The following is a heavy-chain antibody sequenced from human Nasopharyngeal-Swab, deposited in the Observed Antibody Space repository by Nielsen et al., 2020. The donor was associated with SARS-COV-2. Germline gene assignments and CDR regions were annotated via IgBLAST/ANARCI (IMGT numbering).Heavy chain of an antibody. Sequence: SGPTLVKPTQTLTLTCTFSGFSLSTSGVGVGWIRQPPGKALEWLALIYWDDDKRYSPSLKSRLTITKDTSKNQVVLTMTNMDPVDTATYDCAHDSVLRYFDWIHPPAFDYWGQGTLVTVSS. CDR3: AHDSVLRYFDWIHPPAFDY. J-gene: IGHJ4*02. D-gene: IGHD3-9*01. CDR2: IYWDDDK. V-gene: IGHV2-5*02. CDR1: GFSLSTSGVG.